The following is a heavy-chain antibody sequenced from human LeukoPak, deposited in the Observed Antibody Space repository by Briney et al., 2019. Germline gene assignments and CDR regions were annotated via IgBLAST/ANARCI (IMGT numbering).Heavy chain of an antibody. CDR3: AKDSQPNYYDSSGSPTPFDY. CDR1: GFTFSSYA. V-gene: IGHV3-23*01. D-gene: IGHD3-22*01. Sequence: PGGSLRLSCAASGFTFSSYAMSWVRQAPGKGLEWVSAISGSGGSTYYADSVKGRFTISRDNSKNTLYLQMNSLRAEDTAVYYCAKDSQPNYYDSSGSPTPFDYWGQGTLVTVSS. CDR2: ISGSGGST. J-gene: IGHJ4*02.